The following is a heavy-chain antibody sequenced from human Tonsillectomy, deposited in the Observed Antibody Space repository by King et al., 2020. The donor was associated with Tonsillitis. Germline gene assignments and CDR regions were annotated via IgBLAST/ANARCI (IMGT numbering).Heavy chain of an antibody. CDR3: ARDGDHFDY. V-gene: IGHV3-53*02. D-gene: IGHD4-17*01. CDR1: GFTVSSNY. Sequence: VQLVETGGGLIQTGGSLRLSCAASGFTVSSNYMSWFRQAPGKGLQWVSTLYSDDNTYYADSVNGRFTISRDNSKNTLYLQMYSLRAEDTAVYYCARDGDHFDYWGQGTLVTVSS. J-gene: IGHJ4*02. CDR2: LYSDDNT.